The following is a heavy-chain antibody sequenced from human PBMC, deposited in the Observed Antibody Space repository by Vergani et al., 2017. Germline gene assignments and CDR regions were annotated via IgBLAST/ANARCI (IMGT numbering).Heavy chain of an antibody. CDR3: GRGAYEAYFDY. D-gene: IGHD3-16*01. CDR1: GVSITGGSYY. CDR2: IFTRGST. V-gene: IGHV4-61*02. Sequence: QVQLQQSGPGLVNPSQTLSLTCSVSGVSITGGSYYWNWMRQSAEKGLEWIGRIFTRGSTDYNPSLKGRVTISFDTSKNQFALKLNSVTAADTAVYYCGRGAYEAYFDYWGQGTLVTVSS. J-gene: IGHJ4*02.